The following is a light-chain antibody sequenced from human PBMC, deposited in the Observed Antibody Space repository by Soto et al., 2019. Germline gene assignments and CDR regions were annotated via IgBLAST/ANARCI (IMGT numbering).Light chain of an antibody. CDR3: QQSYSTPMYT. CDR1: QSISSY. Sequence: DIQMTQSPSSLSASVGDRVTITCRASQSISSYLNWYQQKPGKAPKLLIYAASSLQSGVPSRFSGSGSGTDSTLTISSLQPEYFATYYCQQSYSTPMYTFGQGTKLEIK. V-gene: IGKV1-39*01. CDR2: AAS. J-gene: IGKJ2*01.